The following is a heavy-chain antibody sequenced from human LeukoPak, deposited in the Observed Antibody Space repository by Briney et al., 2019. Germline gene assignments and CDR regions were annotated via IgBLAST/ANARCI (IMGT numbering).Heavy chain of an antibody. CDR3: ARGEAAPDY. J-gene: IGHJ4*02. CDR1: GFTFSSYS. D-gene: IGHD6-6*01. Sequence: GGSLRLSCAASGFTFSSYSMNWVRQAPGKGLEWVSYISSSSSTIYYADSVKSRFTISRDNAKNSLYLQMNSLRAEDTAVYYCARGEAAPDYWGQGTLVTVSS. V-gene: IGHV3-48*01. CDR2: ISSSSSTI.